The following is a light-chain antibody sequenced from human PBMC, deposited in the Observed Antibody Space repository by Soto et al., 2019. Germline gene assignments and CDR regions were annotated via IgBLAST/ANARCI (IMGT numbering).Light chain of an antibody. CDR3: QQRPT. CDR2: DAS. Sequence: EIVLTQSPATLSLSPGERATLSCRASQSVSSYLAWYQQKPGQAPRLLIYDASNRATGIPARFSGSGSGTDFTLTISSLEPEDFAVYYCQQRPTFRQGTKV. CDR1: QSVSSY. V-gene: IGKV3-11*01. J-gene: IGKJ1*01.